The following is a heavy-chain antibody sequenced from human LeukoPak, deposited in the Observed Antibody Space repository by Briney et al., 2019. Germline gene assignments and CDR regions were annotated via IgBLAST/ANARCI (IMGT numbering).Heavy chain of an antibody. J-gene: IGHJ4*02. Sequence: GGSLRLSCAASGFSFDDYAMHWIRQAPGKGLEWVTGINWNGGKIGYADSVKGRFTISRDSAKSSLYLQMNTLRAEDMAFYYCAKALSSSFTGSSWEYWGQGTLVTVSS. D-gene: IGHD6-6*01. CDR1: GFSFDDYA. V-gene: IGHV3-9*03. CDR2: INWNGGKI. CDR3: AKALSSSFTGSSWEY.